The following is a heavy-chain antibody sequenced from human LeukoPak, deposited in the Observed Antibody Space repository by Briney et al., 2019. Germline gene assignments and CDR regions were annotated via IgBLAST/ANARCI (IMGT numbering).Heavy chain of an antibody. CDR1: GFTFSSYA. Sequence: GGSLRLSCAASGFTFSSYAMSWVRQAPGKGLEWVSAISGSGGSTYYADSVKGRFTISRDNSKNTLYLQMNSLRAEDTAVYYCAKDQERRYSYGSDFDYWGQGTLVTVSS. CDR3: AKDQERRYSYGSDFDY. V-gene: IGHV3-23*01. CDR2: ISGSGGST. D-gene: IGHD5-18*01. J-gene: IGHJ4*02.